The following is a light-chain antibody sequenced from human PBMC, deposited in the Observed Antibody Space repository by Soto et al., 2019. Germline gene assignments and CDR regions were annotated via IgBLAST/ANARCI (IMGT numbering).Light chain of an antibody. Sequence: QSALAQPASVSGSPGQSITISCTGTSSDVGGYNYVSWYQQHPGKAPKLMIYEVSNRPSGVSNRFSASKSGTTASLTISRLQAEDEADYYCSSYTSSSTLVFGTGTKVTVL. CDR1: SSDVGGYNY. CDR2: EVS. J-gene: IGLJ1*01. CDR3: SSYTSSSTLV. V-gene: IGLV2-14*01.